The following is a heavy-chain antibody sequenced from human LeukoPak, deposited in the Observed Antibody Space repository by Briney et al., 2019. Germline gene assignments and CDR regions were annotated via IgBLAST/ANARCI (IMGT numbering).Heavy chain of an antibody. V-gene: IGHV4-38-2*02. CDR1: GYSISSGYY. CDR2: IYHSGST. D-gene: IGHD4-17*01. CDR3: ARFMNDYGDYTNIDY. Sequence: SETLSLTCTVSGYSISSGYYWGWIRQPPGKGLEWIGSIYHSGSTYYNPSLKSRVTISVDTSKNQFSLKLSSVTAADTAVYYCARFMNDYGDYTNIDYWGQGTLVTVSS. J-gene: IGHJ4*02.